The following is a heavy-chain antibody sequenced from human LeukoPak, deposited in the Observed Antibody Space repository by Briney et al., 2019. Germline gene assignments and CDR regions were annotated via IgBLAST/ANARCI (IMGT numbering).Heavy chain of an antibody. J-gene: IGHJ5*02. Sequence: GESLKISCKGSGYRFTSYWIGWVRQMPGKGLEWMGIIYPSDSDTRYSPSFQGQVSISADKSISTAYLQWSSLKASDTAMYYCARMLLRGWFDPWGQGTLVTVSS. CDR3: ARMLLRGWFDP. V-gene: IGHV5-51*01. D-gene: IGHD2-15*01. CDR2: IYPSDSDT. CDR1: GYRFTSYW.